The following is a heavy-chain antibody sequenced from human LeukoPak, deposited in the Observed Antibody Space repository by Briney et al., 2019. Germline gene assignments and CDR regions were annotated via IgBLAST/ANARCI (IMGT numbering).Heavy chain of an antibody. V-gene: IGHV4-59*01. CDR2: IYYSGST. D-gene: IGHD2-15*01. CDR3: ARYCSGGSCYLNALISYAFDI. J-gene: IGHJ3*02. CDR1: GGSISSYY. Sequence: SETLSLTCTVSGGSISSYYWSWIRQPPGKGLEWIGYIYYSGSTNYNPSLKSRVTISVDTSKNQFSLKLSSVTAADTAVYYCARYCSGGSCYLNALISYAFDIWGQGTMVTVSS.